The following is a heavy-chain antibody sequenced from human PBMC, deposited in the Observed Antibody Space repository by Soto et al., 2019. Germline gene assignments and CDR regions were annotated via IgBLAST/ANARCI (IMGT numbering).Heavy chain of an antibody. V-gene: IGHV4-34*01. Sequence: QLQQWGAGLLKPSETLSLTCVVSGGSFSTYYYNWIRQSPGKGLEWIGEINHSGSNNYSPSLKSRVTMSLDTSKNQFSQKLISVTAADTAVYYCARGGSNDWQVAFDIWGQGTMVTVSS. D-gene: IGHD3-9*01. CDR3: ARGGSNDWQVAFDI. CDR1: GGSFSTYY. CDR2: INHSGSN. J-gene: IGHJ3*02.